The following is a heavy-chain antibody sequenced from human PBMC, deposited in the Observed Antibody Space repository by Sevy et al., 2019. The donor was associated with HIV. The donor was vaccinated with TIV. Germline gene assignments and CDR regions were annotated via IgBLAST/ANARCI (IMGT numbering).Heavy chain of an antibody. CDR2: IQHSGST. CDR1: DGSISTYY. V-gene: IGHV4-59*01. D-gene: IGHD3-3*02. Sequence: SETLSLTCSVSDGSISTYYWNWIRQPPGKGLEWIGSIQHSGSTNYSPSLKSRVTISVDTSKNQFSLNLSSVTAADTAVYFCVRGLALGYWGQGTLVTVSS. CDR3: VRGLALGY. J-gene: IGHJ4*02.